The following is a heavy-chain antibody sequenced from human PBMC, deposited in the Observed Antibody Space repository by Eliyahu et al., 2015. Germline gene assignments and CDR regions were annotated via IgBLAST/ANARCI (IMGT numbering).Heavy chain of an antibody. CDR3: ARDSNWAFDY. Sequence: EVQLVESGGGLVQPGGSLXLSCTALGFAXSSYPMNWVRQAPGKGLEWVSNXRTSAESEXVNYAGSVKGRFTVSRDNGKNSLYLQMNSLRDEDTAVYYCARDSNWAFDYWGQGALVTVSS. D-gene: IGHD2-8*01. V-gene: IGHV3-48*02. CDR1: GFAXSSYP. J-gene: IGHJ4*02. CDR2: XRTSAESEXV.